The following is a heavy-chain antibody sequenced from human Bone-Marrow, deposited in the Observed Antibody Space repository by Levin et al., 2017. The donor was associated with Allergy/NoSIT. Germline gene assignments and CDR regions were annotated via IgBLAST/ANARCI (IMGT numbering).Heavy chain of an antibody. V-gene: IGHV3-21*01. D-gene: IGHD6-25*01. Sequence: PGGSLRLSCTSSGFIFSRFSMNWVRQAPGKGLEWVASISSGSSYEYYADSVEGRFTISRDNAENSLYLEMNSLRAEDTAVYYCARDLSGVQRAYEKNWFDPWGQGTLVTVSS. CDR3: ARDLSGVQRAYEKNWFDP. J-gene: IGHJ5*02. CDR2: ISSGSSYE. CDR1: GFIFSRFS.